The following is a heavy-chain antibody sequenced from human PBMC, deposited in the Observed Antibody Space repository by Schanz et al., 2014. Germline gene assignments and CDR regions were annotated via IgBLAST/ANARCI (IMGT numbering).Heavy chain of an antibody. Sequence: QVQLVQSGAEVKKPGSSVKVSCKASGGTFSSYTISWVRQAPGQGLEWMGRVIPILGVTHYAQKFQGRVTITADKSTTPAYMELNSLNSDDTAVYYCATLDYADSVSWGQGTLVTVSS. D-gene: IGHD4-17*01. CDR3: ATLDYADSVS. CDR1: GGTFSSYT. CDR2: VIPILGVT. V-gene: IGHV1-69*02. J-gene: IGHJ5*02.